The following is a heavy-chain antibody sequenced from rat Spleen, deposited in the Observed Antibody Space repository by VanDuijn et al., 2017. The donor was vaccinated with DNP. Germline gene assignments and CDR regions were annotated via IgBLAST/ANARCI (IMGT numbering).Heavy chain of an antibody. V-gene: IGHV5-20*01. CDR1: GFTFSDYY. CDR2: ISYHGGST. D-gene: IGHD4-3*01. Sequence: EVQLVESGGGLVQPGRSLKLSCAASGFTFSDYYMAWVRQAPTEGLECVAYISYHGGSTYYGDSVKGRFTISRDNAKTSLYLQMDSLRSEDTATYYCTTDNSGLNWFAFWGQGTLVTVSS. CDR3: TTDNSGLNWFAF. J-gene: IGHJ3*01.